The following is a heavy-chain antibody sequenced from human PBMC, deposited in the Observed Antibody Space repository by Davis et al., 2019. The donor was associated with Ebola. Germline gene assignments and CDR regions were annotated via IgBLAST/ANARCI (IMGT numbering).Heavy chain of an antibody. CDR3: ARDRNWGCEY. CDR2: IYSGGST. J-gene: IGHJ4*02. CDR1: GFTLRSNY. D-gene: IGHD7-27*01. V-gene: IGHV3-53*01. Sequence: GESLKISCAASGFTLRSNYMSWVRQAPGKGLEWVSVIYSGGSTYHADSVKGRFTISRDNSKNTLYLQMNALRAEDTAVYYCARDRNWGCEYWGQGTLVTVSS.